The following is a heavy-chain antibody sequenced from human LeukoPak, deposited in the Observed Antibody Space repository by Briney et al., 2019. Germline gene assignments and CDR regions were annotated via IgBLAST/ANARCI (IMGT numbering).Heavy chain of an antibody. CDR1: GFTFDDYA. D-gene: IGHD5-12*01. CDR2: ISWNSGSI. J-gene: IGHJ4*02. Sequence: PGGSLRLSCAASGFTFDDYAMHWVRQAPGKGLEWASGISWNSGSIGYADSVKGRFTISRDNAKNSLYLQMNSLRAEGTALYYCAKDKLDIVATITIGYFDYWGQGTLVTVSS. CDR3: AKDKLDIVATITIGYFDY. V-gene: IGHV3-9*01.